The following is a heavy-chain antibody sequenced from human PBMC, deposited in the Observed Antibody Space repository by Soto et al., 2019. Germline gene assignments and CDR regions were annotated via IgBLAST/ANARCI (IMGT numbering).Heavy chain of an antibody. V-gene: IGHV4-30-4*01. Sequence: SETLSLTCTVSGDSISKRDYYWSWIRQPPGKGLEWIGCIYYSGNTYYNPSLKSRVTISVDTSKNQFSLKLTSVTAADTAVYYCARDKITGLFDYWGQGTLVTVSS. CDR1: GDSISKRDYY. J-gene: IGHJ4*02. D-gene: IGHD2-8*02. CDR2: IYYSGNT. CDR3: ARDKITGLFDY.